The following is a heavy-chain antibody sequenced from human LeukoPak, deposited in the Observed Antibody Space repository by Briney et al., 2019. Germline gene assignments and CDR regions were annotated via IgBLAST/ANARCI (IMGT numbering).Heavy chain of an antibody. CDR3: VRDMSKAVTGTGAFDL. Sequence: GGSLRLSCAASGFTFSSYWMHWVRQAPGKGLVWVSRINSDGSSTSYADSVRGRFTISRDGAKNTLYLQMNSLRAEDTAVYYCVRDMSKAVTGTGAFDLWGQGTTVTVSS. D-gene: IGHD1-7*01. CDR2: INSDGSST. CDR1: GFTFSSYW. J-gene: IGHJ3*01. V-gene: IGHV3-74*01.